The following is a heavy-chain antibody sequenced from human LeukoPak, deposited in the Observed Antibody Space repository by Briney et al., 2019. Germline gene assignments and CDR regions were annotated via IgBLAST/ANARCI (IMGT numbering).Heavy chain of an antibody. V-gene: IGHV4-4*08. CDR3: ARDGTYYYDSSALGTFHI. D-gene: IGHD3-22*01. Sequence: SETLSLTCTVSGGSISSYYWSWIRQPPGKGLEWIGRIFTSGSTNYNPSLKSRVTISVDTSKNQFSLQLSSVTAADTAVYYCARDGTYYYDSSALGTFHIWGQGTMVTVSS. CDR2: IFTSGST. CDR1: GGSISSYY. J-gene: IGHJ3*02.